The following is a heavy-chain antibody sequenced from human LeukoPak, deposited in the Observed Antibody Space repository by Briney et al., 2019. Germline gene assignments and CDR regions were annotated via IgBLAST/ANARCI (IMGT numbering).Heavy chain of an antibody. V-gene: IGHV4-30-4*01. CDR1: GGSISSGDYY. J-gene: IGHJ3*02. Sequence: PSETLSLTCTVSGGSISSGDYYWSWIRQPPGKGLEWIGYIYHSGSTYYNPYLKSRVTISVDTSKNQFSLKLSSVTAADTAVYYCARALGYCSGGSCYGHDAFDIWGQGTMVTVSS. D-gene: IGHD2-15*01. CDR2: IYHSGST. CDR3: ARALGYCSGGSCYGHDAFDI.